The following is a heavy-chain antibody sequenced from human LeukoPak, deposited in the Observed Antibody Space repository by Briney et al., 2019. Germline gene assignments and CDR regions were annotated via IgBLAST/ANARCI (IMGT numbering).Heavy chain of an antibody. D-gene: IGHD2/OR15-2a*01. Sequence: SGGSLRLSCSASGFSFSSYEMNWVRQAPGKGLEWISYITGSGDTIYYAESVKGRFTISRDNAKNTLYLQMNSLRAEDTAVYYCARDWFHAIDYWGQGTLVTVSS. CDR3: ARDWFHAIDY. CDR1: GFSFSSYE. J-gene: IGHJ4*02. V-gene: IGHV3-48*03. CDR2: ITGSGDTI.